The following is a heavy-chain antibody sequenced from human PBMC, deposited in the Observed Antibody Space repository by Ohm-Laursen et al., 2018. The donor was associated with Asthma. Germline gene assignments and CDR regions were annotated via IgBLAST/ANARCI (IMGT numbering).Heavy chain of an antibody. J-gene: IGHJ6*02. Sequence: SLRLSCAASGFTFSSYGMHWVRQAPGKGLEWVAVISYDGSNKYYADSVKGRFTISRDNAKNSLYLQMNSLRAQDTAVYYCAVRTTSAGFDVWGQGTTVTVSS. V-gene: IGHV3-30*03. CDR2: ISYDGSNK. CDR3: AVRTTSAGFDV. CDR1: GFTFSSYG. D-gene: IGHD1-1*01.